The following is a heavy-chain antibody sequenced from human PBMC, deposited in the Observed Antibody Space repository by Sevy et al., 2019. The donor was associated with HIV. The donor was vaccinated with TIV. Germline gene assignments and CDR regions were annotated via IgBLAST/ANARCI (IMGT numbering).Heavy chain of an antibody. CDR3: ARDPYARRGFDY. J-gene: IGHJ4*02. D-gene: IGHD3-16*01. V-gene: IGHV1-3*01. Sequence: ASVKVSCKATGYNFNTYTIHWVRQAPGQSLEWMAWLNPGNGNTKYSQQFRGRFTITRDTSARTVYMELTSLTSEDTAVYFCARDPYARRGFDYWGQGTLLTVSS. CDR2: LNPGNGNT. CDR1: GYNFNTYT.